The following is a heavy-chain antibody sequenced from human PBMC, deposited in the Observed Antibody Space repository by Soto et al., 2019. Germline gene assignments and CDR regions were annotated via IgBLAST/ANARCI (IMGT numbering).Heavy chain of an antibody. CDR2: INHSGST. D-gene: IGHD2-15*01. J-gene: IGHJ4*02. CDR1: GGSFSGYY. V-gene: IGHV4-34*01. CDR3: ARANVGPPGGGSWTMPFDF. Sequence: SETLSFTCAVYGGSFSGYYWSWIRQPPGKGLEWIGEINHSGSTNYNPSLKSRVTLSVDTSKNQFSLRLTSVTAADTAVYYCARANVGPPGGGSWTMPFDFWGQGTLVTVSS.